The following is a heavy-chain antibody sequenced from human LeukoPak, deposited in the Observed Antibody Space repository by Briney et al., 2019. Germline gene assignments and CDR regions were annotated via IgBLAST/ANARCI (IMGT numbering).Heavy chain of an antibody. D-gene: IGHD2-15*01. V-gene: IGHV1-69*13. CDR2: IIPIFGTA. CDR1: GGTFSSYA. Sequence: ASVKVSCKASGGTFSSYAISWVRQAPGQGLEWMGGIIPIFGTANYAQKFQGRVTITADESTSTAYMELSSLRSEDTAVYYCATTTPAPLKRGYYYYGMDVWGQGTTVTVSS. CDR3: ATTTPAPLKRGYYYYGMDV. J-gene: IGHJ6*02.